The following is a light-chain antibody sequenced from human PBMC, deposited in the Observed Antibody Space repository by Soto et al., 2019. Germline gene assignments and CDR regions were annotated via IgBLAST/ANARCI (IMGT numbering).Light chain of an antibody. CDR2: DAS. J-gene: IGKJ4*01. V-gene: IGKV3D-20*01. Sequence: EIVMTQSPATLSVSPGERATLSCGASQSLSSSYLAWYQQKPGLAPRLLIYDASSRATGIPDRFSGSGSGTDFTLTISRLEPEDFAVYYCQQYGSSPLTFGGGTKVDI. CDR3: QQYGSSPLT. CDR1: QSLSSSY.